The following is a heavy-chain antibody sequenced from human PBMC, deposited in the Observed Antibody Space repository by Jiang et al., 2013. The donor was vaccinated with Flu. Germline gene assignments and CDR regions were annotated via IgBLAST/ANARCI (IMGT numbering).Heavy chain of an antibody. Sequence: TFSSYGMYWVRQXPGKGLEWVAVISYDGIIILCRLREGRFTISRDNSKNTLYLQMNSLRAEDTAVYYCARKGEPGVAVAGTDYWGQGTLVTVSS. V-gene: IGHV3-30*03. CDR2: ISYDGII. CDR3: ARKGEPGVAVAGTDY. D-gene: IGHD6-19*01. J-gene: IGHJ4*02. CDR1: TFSSYG.